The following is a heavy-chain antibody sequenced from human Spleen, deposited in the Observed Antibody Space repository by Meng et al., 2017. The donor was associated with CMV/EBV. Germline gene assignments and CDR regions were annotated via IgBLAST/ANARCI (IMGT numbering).Heavy chain of an antibody. V-gene: IGHV3-23*01. Sequence: GGSLRLSCVASGFTFSSYAMSWVRQAPGKGLEWVSAVSGSGASTYYGDSVRGRFTISRDNSKNTVYLQMNNLRAEDTAVYYCARLQQQTGAFGMDVWGQGTTVTVSS. CDR2: VSGSGAST. CDR3: ARLQQQTGAFGMDV. CDR1: GFTFSSYA. D-gene: IGHD6-13*01. J-gene: IGHJ6*02.